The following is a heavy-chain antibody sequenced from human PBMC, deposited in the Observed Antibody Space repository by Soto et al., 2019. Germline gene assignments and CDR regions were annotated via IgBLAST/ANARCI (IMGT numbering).Heavy chain of an antibody. V-gene: IGHV1-18*01. Sequence: QVQLVQSGAEVKKPGASVKVSCKASGYTFTTYGINWLRQVPGQGLEWMGWISGYSGNTNFAQKFEDRRTLTTDTSTNTAYMELRTLRSDDTAVYYCARGVSIDYNWFDPWGQGTLVTVSS. CDR2: ISGYSGNT. CDR1: GYTFTTYG. D-gene: IGHD3-9*01. J-gene: IGHJ5*02. CDR3: ARGVSIDYNWFDP.